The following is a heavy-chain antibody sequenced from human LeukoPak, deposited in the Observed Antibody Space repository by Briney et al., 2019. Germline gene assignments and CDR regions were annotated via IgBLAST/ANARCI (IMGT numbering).Heavy chain of an antibody. CDR1: GFTFSSYA. CDR3: AREVDYYGSGSRYYYYYGMDV. J-gene: IGHJ6*02. CDR2: MSGGGDIT. V-gene: IGHV3-23*01. Sequence: GGSLRLSCAASGFTFSSYAMFWVRQAPGKGLEWVSGMSGGGDITYYADSVEGRFTISRDNAKNSLYLQMNSLRDEDTAVYYCAREVDYYGSGSRYYYYYGMDVWGQGPRSPSP. D-gene: IGHD3-10*01.